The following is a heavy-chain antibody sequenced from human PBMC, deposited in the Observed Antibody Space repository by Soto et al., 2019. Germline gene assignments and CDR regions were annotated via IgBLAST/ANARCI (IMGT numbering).Heavy chain of an antibody. CDR2: ISTYNGNT. CDR3: ARLLFLEWFDDY. Sequence: ASVKVSCKTSGYTFTSYGISWVRQAPGQGLEWMGWISTYNGNTNYAQKFQGRATMTTDTSTTTAYMELRSRKSDDTAVYYCARLLFLEWFDDYWGQGTLVTVSS. V-gene: IGHV1-18*04. CDR1: GYTFTSYG. J-gene: IGHJ4*02. D-gene: IGHD3-3*01.